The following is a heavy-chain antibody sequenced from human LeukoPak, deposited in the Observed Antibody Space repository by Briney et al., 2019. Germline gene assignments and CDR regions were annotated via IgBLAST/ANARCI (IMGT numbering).Heavy chain of an antibody. CDR2: ITDSGSTI. V-gene: IGHV3-11*04. CDR1: GFTFRDYN. D-gene: IGHD4-17*01. CDR3: ARDSDGDYVPSNIQKYYYYYYGMDV. J-gene: IGHJ6*02. Sequence: KTGGSLRLSCAASGFTFRDYNMNWVRQAPGKGLEWVSYITDSGSTIHYADSVNGRFTISRDNAKNSLYLQMNSLRAEDTAVYYCARDSDGDYVPSNIQKYYYYYYGMDVWGQGTTVTVSS.